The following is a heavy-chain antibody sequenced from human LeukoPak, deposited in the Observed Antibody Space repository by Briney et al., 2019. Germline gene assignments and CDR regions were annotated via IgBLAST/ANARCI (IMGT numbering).Heavy chain of an antibody. Sequence: GSVKVSCKASGYTFTSYGISWVRQAPGQGLEWMGWISAYNGNTNYAQKFQGRVTMTRNTSISTAYMELSSLRSEDTAVYYCARGRDGMDVWGQGTTVTVSS. J-gene: IGHJ6*02. CDR1: GYTFTSYG. CDR2: ISAYNGNT. CDR3: ARGRDGMDV. V-gene: IGHV1-18*01.